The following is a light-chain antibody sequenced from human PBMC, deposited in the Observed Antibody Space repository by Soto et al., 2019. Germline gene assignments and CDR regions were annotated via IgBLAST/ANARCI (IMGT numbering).Light chain of an antibody. Sequence: DIVMTQSPLSLPVTPGEPASISCRSSQSLLHSNGYNYLDWYLQKPGQSPQLLIYLGSNRASGVPDRFSGSGSGTEFTLKISRVEAEDVGVYYCMQAIQTPTFGQGTKVDIK. CDR2: LGS. V-gene: IGKV2-28*01. CDR3: MQAIQTPT. CDR1: QSLLHSNGYNY. J-gene: IGKJ1*01.